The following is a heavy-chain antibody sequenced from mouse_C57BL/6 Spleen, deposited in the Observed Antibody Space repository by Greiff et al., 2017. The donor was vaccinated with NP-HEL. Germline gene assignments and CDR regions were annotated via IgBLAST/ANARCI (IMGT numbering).Heavy chain of an antibody. CDR1: GYSFTDYN. J-gene: IGHJ4*01. CDR3: ARTQGYAMDY. V-gene: IGHV1-39*01. Sequence: EVKLMESGPELVKPGASVKISCKASGYSFTDYNMNWVKQSNGQSLEWIGVINPNYGTTSYNQKFKGKATLTVDQSSSTAYMQLNSLTSEDSAVYYCARTQGYAMDYWGQGTSVTVSS. CDR2: INPNYGTT.